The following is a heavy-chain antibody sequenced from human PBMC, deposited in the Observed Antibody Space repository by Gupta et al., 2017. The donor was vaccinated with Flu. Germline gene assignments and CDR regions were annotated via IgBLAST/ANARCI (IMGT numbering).Heavy chain of an antibody. CDR1: GFTLWDYA. CDR3: SVGMGSSWYIGADY. CDR2: ISRNGDST. V-gene: IGHV3-9*01. J-gene: IGHJ4*02. D-gene: IGHD6-13*01. Sequence: QLVESGRGLVQPGRSLRLSCAASGFTLWDYALHWVRQTPGKGLEWVGGISRNGDSTGYGDNLKGRISITRDNAKNSLFLEMNSLRPEDTAIYYCSVGMGSSWYIGADYWGQGTLVSVSS.